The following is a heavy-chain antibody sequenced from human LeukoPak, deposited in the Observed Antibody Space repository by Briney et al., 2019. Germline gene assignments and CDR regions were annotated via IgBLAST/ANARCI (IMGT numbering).Heavy chain of an antibody. CDR3: ARGRQWLVL. J-gene: IGHJ4*02. CDR2: IYYSGSS. V-gene: IGHV4-59*01. CDR1: GGSIRSYH. D-gene: IGHD6-19*01. Sequence: RASETLSLTCTVSGGSIRSYHWTWIRQPPGKGLEWIGHIYYSGSSNYNPSLQSRVTISVDTSKNQFSLRLTSVTAADTAVYYCARGRQWLVLWGQGTLVLVSS.